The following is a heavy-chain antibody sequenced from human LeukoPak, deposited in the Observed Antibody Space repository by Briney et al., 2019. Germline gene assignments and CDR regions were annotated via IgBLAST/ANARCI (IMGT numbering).Heavy chain of an antibody. Sequence: PSETLSLTCTVSGGSISSNSYYWGWIRQPPGKGLEWIGSIYYSGSTYYNPSLKSRVTISVDTSKNQFSLKLSSVTATGTAVYYCARAVGWGELSLSPHFDYWGQGTLVTVSS. J-gene: IGHJ4*02. V-gene: IGHV4-39*07. CDR3: ARAVGWGELSLSPHFDY. CDR1: GGSISSNSYY. CDR2: IYYSGST. D-gene: IGHD3-16*02.